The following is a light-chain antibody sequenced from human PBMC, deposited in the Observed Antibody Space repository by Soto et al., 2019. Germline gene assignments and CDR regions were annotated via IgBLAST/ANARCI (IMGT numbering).Light chain of an antibody. CDR3: AAWDSSLSAGV. Sequence: QSVLTQPPSVSAAPGQKVTISCSGSSSNIGNSFVSWYLQRPGTAPKLLIHENNKRPSGIPDRFSGTKSGTSATLGSTGLQTGDEADYYCAAWDSSLSAGVFGGGTKLTVL. CDR2: ENN. CDR1: SSNIGNSF. V-gene: IGLV1-51*02. J-gene: IGLJ3*02.